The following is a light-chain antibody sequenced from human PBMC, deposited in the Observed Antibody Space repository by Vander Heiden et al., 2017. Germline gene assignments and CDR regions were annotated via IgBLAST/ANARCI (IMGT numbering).Light chain of an antibody. J-gene: IGLJ1*01. CDR3: CSYAVSSTSYV. Sequence: QSALTQPASVSGSPGQSITISCTGTSSDVGSYNLVSWYQQHPGKAPKLMIYEGSKRPSGVSNRFSGSKSGNTASLTISGLQAEDEADYYCCSYAVSSTSYVFGTGTKVTGL. CDR2: EGS. V-gene: IGLV2-23*01. CDR1: SSDVGSYNL.